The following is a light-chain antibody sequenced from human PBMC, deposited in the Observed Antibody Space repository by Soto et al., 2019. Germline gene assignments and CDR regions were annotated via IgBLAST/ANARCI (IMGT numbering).Light chain of an antibody. CDR3: QQRSDWLT. Sequence: EIVLTQSPATLSLSPGEGATLSCRASQSVGTYLAWYQQKPGQAPRLLIYDASNRATGIPARFSGSGSGTDFTLTISSLEPEDFAVYYCQQRSDWLTFGGGTKVEIK. CDR1: QSVGTY. V-gene: IGKV3-11*01. J-gene: IGKJ4*01. CDR2: DAS.